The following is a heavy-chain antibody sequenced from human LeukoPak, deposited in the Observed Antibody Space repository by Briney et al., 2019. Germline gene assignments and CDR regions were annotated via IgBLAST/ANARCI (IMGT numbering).Heavy chain of an antibody. CDR2: ISSSSSTI. D-gene: IGHD1-26*01. V-gene: IGHV3-48*02. CDR3: ASGIIVGATY. Sequence: GGSLRLSCAASGFTFSSYSMNWVRQVPGKGLEWVSYISSSSSTIYYADSVKGRFTISRDNAKNSLYLQMNSLRDEDTAVYYCASGIIVGATYRGQGTLVTVSS. CDR1: GFTFSSYS. J-gene: IGHJ4*02.